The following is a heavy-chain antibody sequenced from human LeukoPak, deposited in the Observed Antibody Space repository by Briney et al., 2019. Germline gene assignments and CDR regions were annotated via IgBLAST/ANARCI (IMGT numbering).Heavy chain of an antibody. CDR2: ISAGGGDT. CDR1: GFTFNTYN. J-gene: IGHJ4*02. Sequence: PGGSLRLSCAASGFTFNTYNMSWVRQAPGKGLEWVSSISAGGGDTYYADSVKGRFIISRDNSEDTVYLQMNSLRDDDTAVYYCAKDPGRYYYESRDFYDYGARGTLVTVS. V-gene: IGHV3-23*01. CDR3: AKDPGRYYYESRDFYDY. D-gene: IGHD3-22*01.